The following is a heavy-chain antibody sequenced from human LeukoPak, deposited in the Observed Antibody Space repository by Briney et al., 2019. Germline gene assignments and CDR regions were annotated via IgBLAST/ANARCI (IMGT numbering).Heavy chain of an antibody. Sequence: SETLSLTCTVSGGSISSYYWSWIRQPPGKGLEWIGYIYTSGSTNYNPSLKSRVTISVDTSKNHFSLKLSSVPAADTAVYYCARSHPVVPAAIEVYYYYYMDVWGKGTTVTVSS. V-gene: IGHV4-4*09. CDR2: IYTSGST. J-gene: IGHJ6*03. CDR1: GGSISSYY. CDR3: ARSHPVVPAAIEVYYYYYMDV. D-gene: IGHD2-2*01.